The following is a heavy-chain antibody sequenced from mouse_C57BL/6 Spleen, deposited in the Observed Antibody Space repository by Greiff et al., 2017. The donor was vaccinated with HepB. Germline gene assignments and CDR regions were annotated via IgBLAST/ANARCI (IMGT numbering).Heavy chain of an antibody. CDR1: GYTFTSYW. V-gene: IGHV1-50*01. J-gene: IGHJ4*01. D-gene: IGHD1-1*01. Sequence: VQLKQPGAELVKPGASVKLSCKASGYTFTSYWMQWVKQRPGQGLEWIGEIDPSDSYTNYNQKFKGKATLTVDTSSSTAYMQLSSLTSEDSAVYYCASHYGSSHYAMDYWGQGTSVTVSS. CDR3: ASHYGSSHYAMDY. CDR2: IDPSDSYT.